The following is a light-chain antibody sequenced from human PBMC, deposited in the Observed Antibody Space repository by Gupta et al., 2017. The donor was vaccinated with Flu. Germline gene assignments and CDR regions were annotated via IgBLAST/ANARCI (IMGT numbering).Light chain of an antibody. CDR3: QKYNSPPRT. Sequence: DIQMTQSPSSLSASVGDRVTITCRASQGISNYLAWYQKKPGKVPELLIYDASNLQSGVPSRFSGSGSGTDFTLTISSLQPEDVATYYCQKYNSPPRTFGQGTKVEIK. CDR2: DAS. V-gene: IGKV1-27*01. CDR1: QGISNY. J-gene: IGKJ1*01.